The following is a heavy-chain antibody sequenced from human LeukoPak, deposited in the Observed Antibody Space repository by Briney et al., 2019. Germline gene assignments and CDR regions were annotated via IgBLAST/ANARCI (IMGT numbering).Heavy chain of an antibody. D-gene: IGHD4-17*01. CDR3: AGFDGDYDYYYGMDV. CDR2: IYYSGST. J-gene: IGHJ6*02. Sequence: KASETLSLTCTVSGGSISSGGYDWSWIRQHPGKGLEWIGYIYYSGSTYYNPSLKSRVTISVDTSKNQFSLKLSSVTAADTAVYYCAGFDGDYDYYYGMDVWGQGTTVTVSS. CDR1: GGSISSGGYD. V-gene: IGHV4-31*03.